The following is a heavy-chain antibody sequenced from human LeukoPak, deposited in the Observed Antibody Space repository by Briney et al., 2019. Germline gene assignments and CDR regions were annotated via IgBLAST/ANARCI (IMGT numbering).Heavy chain of an antibody. CDR2: ISGSGGST. CDR1: GFTFSSYA. V-gene: IGHV3-23*01. Sequence: GGSLRLSCAASGFTFSSYAMSWVRQAPGKGLEWVSAISGSGGSTYYADSVKGRFTISRDNAKNSLYLQMNSLRAEDTAVYYCARKDSGSYHNWFDPWGQGTLVTVSS. J-gene: IGHJ5*02. CDR3: ARKDSGSYHNWFDP. D-gene: IGHD1-26*01.